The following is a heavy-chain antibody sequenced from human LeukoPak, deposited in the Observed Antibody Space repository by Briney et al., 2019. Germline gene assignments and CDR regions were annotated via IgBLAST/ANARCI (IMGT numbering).Heavy chain of an antibody. CDR3: AKDPLYYDFWSGSFDY. Sequence: GGSLRLSCAASGFTFGSYAMSWVRQAPGKGLEWVSAISGSGGSTYYADSVKGRFTISRDNSKNTLYLQMNSLRAEDTAVYYCAKDPLYYDFWSGSFDYWGQGTLVTVSS. CDR1: GFTFGSYA. CDR2: ISGSGGST. D-gene: IGHD3-3*01. J-gene: IGHJ4*02. V-gene: IGHV3-23*01.